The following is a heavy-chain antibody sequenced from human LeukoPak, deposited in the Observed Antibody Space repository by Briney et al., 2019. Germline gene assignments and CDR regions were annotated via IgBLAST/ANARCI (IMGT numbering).Heavy chain of an antibody. CDR3: AKDRMVRGVIILGSSYFDY. Sequence: GGSLRLSCAASGFTFSSYGMHWVRQAPGKGLEWVAFIRYDGSNKYYADSVKGRFTISRDNSKNTLYLQMNSLRAEDTAVYYCAKDRMVRGVIILGSSYFDYWGQGTLDTVSS. D-gene: IGHD3-10*01. V-gene: IGHV3-30*02. CDR2: IRYDGSNK. J-gene: IGHJ4*02. CDR1: GFTFSSYG.